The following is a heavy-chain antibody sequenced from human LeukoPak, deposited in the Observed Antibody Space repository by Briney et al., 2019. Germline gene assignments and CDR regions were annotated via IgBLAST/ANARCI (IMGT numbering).Heavy chain of an antibody. CDR3: AREEYSSDWYGHDS. CDR2: IYYTGTT. Sequence: ASETLSLTCTVSGYSISSGYYWGWIRQPPGKGLEWIGSIYYTGTTFDNPSLKSRVTLSVDTSKNQFSLRLTSVTAADTAFYYCAREEYSSDWYGHDSWGQGTLVTVSS. J-gene: IGHJ4*02. D-gene: IGHD6-13*01. CDR1: GYSISSGYY. V-gene: IGHV4-38-2*02.